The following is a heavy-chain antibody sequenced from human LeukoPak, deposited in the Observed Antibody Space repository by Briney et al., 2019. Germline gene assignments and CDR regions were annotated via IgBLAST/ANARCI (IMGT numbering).Heavy chain of an antibody. Sequence: PAGGSLRLSCAASGFTFNDYWMHWVRHAPGKGLVWVSRIKGDGSSTTYADSVKGRFTISRDNAKNTLYLQMNSLRAEDTAVYYCARDLSYSLEYWGQGTLVTVSS. D-gene: IGHD3-10*01. CDR2: IKGDGSST. V-gene: IGHV3-74*01. J-gene: IGHJ4*02. CDR3: ARDLSYSLEY. CDR1: GFTFNDYW.